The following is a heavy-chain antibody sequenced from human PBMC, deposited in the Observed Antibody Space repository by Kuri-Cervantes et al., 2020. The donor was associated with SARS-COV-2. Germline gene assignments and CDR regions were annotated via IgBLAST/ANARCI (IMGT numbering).Heavy chain of an antibody. V-gene: IGHV4-34*01. J-gene: IGHJ5*02. CDR3: ARSEAAGRTFDP. Sequence: SETLSLTCAVYGGSFSGYYWSWIRQPPGKGLEWIGEINHSGSTNNNPSLKSRVTISVDTSKNQLSLKLSSVTAADTAVYYCARSEAAGRTFDPWGQGTLVTVSS. CDR2: INHSGST. D-gene: IGHD6-13*01. CDR1: GGSFSGYY.